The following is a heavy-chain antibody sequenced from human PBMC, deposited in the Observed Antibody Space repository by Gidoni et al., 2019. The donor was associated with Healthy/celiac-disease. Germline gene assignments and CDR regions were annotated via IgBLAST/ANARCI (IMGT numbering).Heavy chain of an antibody. D-gene: IGHD3-22*01. J-gene: IGHJ3*02. V-gene: IGHV3-30*18. CDR1: GFTFSSYG. CDR2: IEDDGSNK. Sequence: QVQLVESGGGVVQPGRSLRLSCAASGFTFSSYGMQWVRQAPGKGRECVAVIEDDGSNKYYAGAVKGRFTISRDNSKNTLYLQMNSLRAEDTAVYYCAKDPTYYYESSGYKDDAVDIWGQGTMVTVSS. CDR3: AKDPTYYYESSGYKDDAVDI.